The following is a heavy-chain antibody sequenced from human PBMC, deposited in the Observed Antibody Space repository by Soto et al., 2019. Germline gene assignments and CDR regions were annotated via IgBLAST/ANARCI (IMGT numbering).Heavy chain of an antibody. Sequence: SETLSLTCAVYGGSFSGYYWTWIRQPPGTGLEWIGEINHSGSTNYNPSLKSRVTISVDTSKNQFSLKLTSVTAADTAVYYCARQYYYGSGSYAQIDYWGQGTLVTVSS. D-gene: IGHD3-10*01. V-gene: IGHV4-34*01. CDR2: INHSGST. CDR1: GGSFSGYY. J-gene: IGHJ4*02. CDR3: ARQYYYGSGSYAQIDY.